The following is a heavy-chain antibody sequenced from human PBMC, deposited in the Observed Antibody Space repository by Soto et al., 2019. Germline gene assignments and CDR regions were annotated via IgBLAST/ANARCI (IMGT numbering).Heavy chain of an antibody. Sequence: ASVKVSCKACGGTFSSYAISWVRQAPGQGREWMGGIIPIFGTANYAQKFQGRVTITADESTSTAYMELSSLRSEDTAAYYCARGYGIADAWFEPWGHVTLVHVSS. CDR1: GGTFSSYA. J-gene: IGHJ5*02. V-gene: IGHV1-69*13. CDR2: IIPIFGTA. CDR3: ARGYGIADAWFEP. D-gene: IGHD2-21*01.